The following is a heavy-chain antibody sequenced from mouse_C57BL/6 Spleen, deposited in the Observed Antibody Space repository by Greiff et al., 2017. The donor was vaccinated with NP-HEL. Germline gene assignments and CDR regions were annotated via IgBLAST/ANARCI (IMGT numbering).Heavy chain of an antibody. V-gene: IGHV1-69*01. CDR2: IDPSDSYT. Sequence: QVQLQQPGAELVMPGASVKLSCKASGYTFTSYWMHWVKQRPGQGLEWIGEIDPSDSYTNYNQKFKGKSTLTVDKSSSTAYMQLSSLTSEDSADYYCARDYGSSYRYFDVWGTGTTVTVSS. CDR1: GYTFTSYW. D-gene: IGHD1-1*01. CDR3: ARDYGSSYRYFDV. J-gene: IGHJ1*03.